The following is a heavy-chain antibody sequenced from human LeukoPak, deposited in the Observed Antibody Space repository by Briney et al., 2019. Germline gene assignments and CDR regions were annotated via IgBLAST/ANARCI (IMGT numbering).Heavy chain of an antibody. V-gene: IGHV4-39*01. CDR3: ARQTGSGLFILP. CDR1: GDSISTSNSY. Sequence: PSETLSLTCTVSGDSISTSNSYWGWLRQPPGKGLEWIGSIYYSGNTYYNASLKSQVSISIDTSKNQFSLRLTSVTAADTAVYYCARQTGSGLFILPGGQGTLVTVSS. D-gene: IGHD3/OR15-3a*01. CDR2: IYYSGNT. J-gene: IGHJ4*02.